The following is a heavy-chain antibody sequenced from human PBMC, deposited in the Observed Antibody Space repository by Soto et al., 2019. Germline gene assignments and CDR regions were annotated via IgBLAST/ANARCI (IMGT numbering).Heavy chain of an antibody. CDR2: INAGNGNT. Sequence: GASVKVSCKASGGTFSSYAISWVRQAPGQRLEWMGWINAGNGNTKYSQKFQGRVTITRDTSASTAYMELSSLRSEDTAVYYCARVRYYYGSGSYGNFDYWGQGTLVTVSS. CDR1: GGTFSSYA. V-gene: IGHV1-3*01. J-gene: IGHJ4*02. D-gene: IGHD3-10*01. CDR3: ARVRYYYGSGSYGNFDY.